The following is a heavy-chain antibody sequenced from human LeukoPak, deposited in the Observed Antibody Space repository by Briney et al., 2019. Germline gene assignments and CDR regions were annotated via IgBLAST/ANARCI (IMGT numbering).Heavy chain of an antibody. D-gene: IGHD3-10*02. V-gene: IGHV3-48*03. CDR3: AELGITMIGGV. CDR2: ISSSGSTI. Sequence: GVSVRLSCAASGFTYSRYEMNWLRQAPGEGLEWVSYISSSGSTIYYAVTVKGRFTISRDNAKNSLYLQMNSAGAEDTAVYYCAELGITMIGGVWGKGTTVTISS. J-gene: IGHJ6*04. CDR1: GFTYSRYE.